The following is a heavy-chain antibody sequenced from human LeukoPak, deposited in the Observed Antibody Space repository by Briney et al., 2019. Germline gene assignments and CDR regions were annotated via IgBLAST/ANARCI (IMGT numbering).Heavy chain of an antibody. CDR2: TYYRSKWYN. J-gene: IGHJ2*01. CDR3: ARGVLRVYAGHWYFDL. CDR1: GDSVSSNSAA. Sequence: SQTLSLTCAISGDSVSSNSAAWNWIRQSPSRGLEWLGRTYYRSKWYNDYAVSVKSRITINPDTSKNQFSLQLNSVTPEDTAVYYCARGVLRVYAGHWYFDLWGRGTLVTVSS. D-gene: IGHD2-8*01. V-gene: IGHV6-1*01.